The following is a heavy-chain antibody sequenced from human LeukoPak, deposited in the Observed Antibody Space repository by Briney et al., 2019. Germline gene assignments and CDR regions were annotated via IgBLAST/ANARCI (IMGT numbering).Heavy chain of an antibody. CDR1: GFTFSNYW. D-gene: IGHD6-19*01. CDR2: IKPDGSEK. Sequence: GGSLRLSCAASGFTFSNYWMSWVRQAPGKGLEWVASIKPDGSEKYYVDSVKGRFTISRDSAKNSLYLQMNTLRAEDTAVYYCARDRGSSGWYEFDYWGQGTLVTVSS. CDR3: ARDRGSSGWYEFDY. J-gene: IGHJ4*02. V-gene: IGHV3-7*01.